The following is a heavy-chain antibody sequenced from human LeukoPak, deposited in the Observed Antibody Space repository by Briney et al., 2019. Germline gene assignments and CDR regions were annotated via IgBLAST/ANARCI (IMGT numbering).Heavy chain of an antibody. D-gene: IGHD1-26*01. V-gene: IGHV3-11*01. CDR1: GFTVSSNY. CDR2: ISSSGSTI. Sequence: PGGSLRLSCAASGFTVSSNYMSWVRQASGKGLEWVSYISSSGSTIYYADSVKGRFTISRDNAKNSLYLQMNSLRAEDTAVYYCARDLNWWELRAFDYWGQGTLVIVSS. J-gene: IGHJ4*02. CDR3: ARDLNWWELRAFDY.